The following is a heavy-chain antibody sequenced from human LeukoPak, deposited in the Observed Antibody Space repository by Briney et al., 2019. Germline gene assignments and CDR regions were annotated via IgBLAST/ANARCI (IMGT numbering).Heavy chain of an antibody. V-gene: IGHV3-23*01. Sequence: GGSLRLSCAASGFTFSSYAMSWVRQAPGKGLEWVPAISGSGGSTYYADSVKGRFTISRDNSKNTLYLQMNSLRAEDTAVYYCAKRPGYYDSSGYYFDYWGQGTLVTVSS. CDR3: AKRPGYYDSSGYYFDY. CDR1: GFTFSSYA. J-gene: IGHJ4*02. D-gene: IGHD3-22*01. CDR2: ISGSGGST.